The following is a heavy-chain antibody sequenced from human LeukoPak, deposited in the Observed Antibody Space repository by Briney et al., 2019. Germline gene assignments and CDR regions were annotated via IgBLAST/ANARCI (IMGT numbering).Heavy chain of an antibody. CDR2: IYTSGST. V-gene: IGHV4-61*02. J-gene: IGHJ6*03. CDR1: GGSISSGDYY. D-gene: IGHD5-18*01. CDR3: AREDIQLWPRRHYYMDV. Sequence: PSETLSLTCTVSGGSISSGDYYWSWIRQPPGKGLEWIGRIYTSGSTNYNPSLKSRVTMSVDTSKNQFSLKLSSVTAADTAVYYCAREDIQLWPRRHYYMDVWGKGTTVTVSS.